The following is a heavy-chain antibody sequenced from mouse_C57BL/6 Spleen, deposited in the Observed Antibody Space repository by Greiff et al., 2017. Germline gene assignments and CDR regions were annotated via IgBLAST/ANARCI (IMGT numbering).Heavy chain of an antibody. V-gene: IGHV2-5*01. CDR1: GFSLTSYG. Sequence: QVQLQQSGPGLVQPSQSLSITCTVSGFSLTSYGVHWVRQSPGKGLEWLGVIWRGGSTDYNAAFMSRLSITKDNSKSQVFFKMNSLQADDTAMYYCATSYYSNYDVTFFDYWGQGTTLTVSS. D-gene: IGHD2-5*01. CDR3: ATSYYSNYDVTFFDY. CDR2: IWRGGST. J-gene: IGHJ2*01.